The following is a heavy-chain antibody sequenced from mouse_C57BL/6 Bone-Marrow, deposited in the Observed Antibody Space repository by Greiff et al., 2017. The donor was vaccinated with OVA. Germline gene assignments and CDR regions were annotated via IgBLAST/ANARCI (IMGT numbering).Heavy chain of an antibody. CDR1: GYTFTSYT. J-gene: IGHJ2*01. CDR3: ARSPITTVVARYFDY. V-gene: IGHV1-4*01. Sequence: QVQLQQSGAELARPGASVKMSCKASGYTFTSYTIRWVKQRPGQGLEWIGYINPSSGYTKYNQKFKDKATLTADKSSSTAYMQLSSLTSEDSAVYFCARSPITTVVARYFDYWGQGTTLTVSS. D-gene: IGHD1-1*01. CDR2: INPSSGYT.